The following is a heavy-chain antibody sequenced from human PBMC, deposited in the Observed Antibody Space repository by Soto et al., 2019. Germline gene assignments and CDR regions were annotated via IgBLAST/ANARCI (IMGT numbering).Heavy chain of an antibody. CDR2: IYGDNDK. Sequence: QITLKESGPSPVKPTQTLTVTCTFSGFSLSNSGVGVAWIRQPPGKALEWLALIYGDNDKRYSPSLKTRLTTPXSXSXXQAVLTMTTTDPVDPPTYYCAPCALHVYGDYDPGTSHVFDSWGQGTLVTVSS. V-gene: IGHV2-5*02. CDR3: APCALHVYGDYDPGTSHVFDS. J-gene: IGHJ4*02. D-gene: IGHD4-17*01. CDR1: GFSLSNSGVG.